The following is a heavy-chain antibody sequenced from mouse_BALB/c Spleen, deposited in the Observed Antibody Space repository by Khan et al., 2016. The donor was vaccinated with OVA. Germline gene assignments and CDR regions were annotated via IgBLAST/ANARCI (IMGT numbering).Heavy chain of an antibody. CDR3: ARAGWDVFAY. CDR1: GYTFTDYV. CDR2: IYPGSDST. J-gene: IGHJ3*01. Sequence: VQLKQSGPELVKPGASVKMSCKASGYTFTDYVMNWVKQRNGQGLEWIGQIYPGSDSTYYNEKFKGKATLTADRSSSTAYMQLSNLTSEDSADYFCARAGWDVFAYWGQGTLVTVSA. V-gene: IGHV1-77*01. D-gene: IGHD4-1*01.